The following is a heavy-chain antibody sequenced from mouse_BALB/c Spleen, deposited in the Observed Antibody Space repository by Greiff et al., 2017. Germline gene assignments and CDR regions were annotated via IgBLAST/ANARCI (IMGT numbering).Heavy chain of an antibody. CDR1: GFTFSSYG. V-gene: IGHV5-6-3*01. CDR2: INSNGGST. CDR3: AREGWSYAMDY. D-gene: IGHD1-1*02. Sequence: EVKLMESGGGLVQPGGSLKLSCAASGFTFSSYGMSWVRQTPDKRLELVATINSNGGSTYYPDSVKGRFTISRDNAKNTLYLQMSSLKSEYTAMYYCAREGWSYAMDYWGQGTSVTVSS. J-gene: IGHJ4*01.